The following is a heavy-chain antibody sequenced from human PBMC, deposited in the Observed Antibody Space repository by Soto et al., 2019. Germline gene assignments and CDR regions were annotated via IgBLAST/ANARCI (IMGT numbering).Heavy chain of an antibody. J-gene: IGHJ4*02. CDR3: ARSYYYGSGGYYFDY. V-gene: IGHV4-59*01. CDR1: GGSISSFD. D-gene: IGHD3-10*01. Sequence: SETLSLTCTVSGGSISSFDWSWIRQPPRKGLEWIGYIYYSGSTNYTPSLKSRVTISVDTSKNQFSLKLSSVTAADTAVYYCARSYYYGSGGYYFDYWGQGTLVTVSS. CDR2: IYYSGST.